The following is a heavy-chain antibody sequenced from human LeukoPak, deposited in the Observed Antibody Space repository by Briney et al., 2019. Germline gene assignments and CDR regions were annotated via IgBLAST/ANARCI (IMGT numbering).Heavy chain of an antibody. V-gene: IGHV1-2*02. CDR1: GYTFTGYY. Sequence: APVKVSCKASGYTFTGYYMHWVRQAPGQGLEWMGWINPNSGGTNYAQKSQGRVTMTRDTSISTAYMELSRLRSDDTAVYYCARGGLREATVTTYPLEGWFDPWGQGTLVTVSS. CDR2: INPNSGGT. J-gene: IGHJ5*02. D-gene: IGHD4-17*01. CDR3: ARGGLREATVTTYPLEGWFDP.